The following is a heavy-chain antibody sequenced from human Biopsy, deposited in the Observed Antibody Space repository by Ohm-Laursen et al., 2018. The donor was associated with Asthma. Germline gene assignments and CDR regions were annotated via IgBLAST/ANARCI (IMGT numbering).Heavy chain of an antibody. V-gene: IGHV3-53*01. J-gene: IGHJ4*02. CDR2: IYSGGGT. D-gene: IGHD3-22*01. CDR1: GFAVSRDY. Sequence: SLRLSCAASGFAVSRDYMFWVRQAPGKGLEWVSVIYSGGGTYYADSVQGRVTISRDNSKNTLSLQMNSLRAEDTAVYYCARGDSSNWSHYYFDYWGQGTLVTVSS. CDR3: ARGDSSNWSHYYFDY.